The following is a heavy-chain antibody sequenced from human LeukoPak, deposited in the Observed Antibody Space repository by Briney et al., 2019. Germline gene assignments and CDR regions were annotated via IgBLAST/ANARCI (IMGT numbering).Heavy chain of an antibody. D-gene: IGHD5-12*01. J-gene: IGHJ4*02. CDR2: ISYDGSNK. V-gene: IGHV3-30*18. Sequence: GGSLRLSCAASGFTFSSYGMHWVRQAPGKGLEWVAVISYDGSNKYYADSVKGRFTISRDNSKDTLYLQMNSLRAEDTAVYYCAKGGGYHGYWGQGTLVTVSS. CDR1: GFTFSSYG. CDR3: AKGGGYHGY.